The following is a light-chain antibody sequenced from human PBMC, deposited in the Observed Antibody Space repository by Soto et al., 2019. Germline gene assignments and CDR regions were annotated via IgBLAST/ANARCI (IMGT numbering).Light chain of an antibody. CDR3: QQYGSSPPYS. CDR1: QSVSSNY. Sequence: EIVLTQSPATLSLSPGERATLSCRVSQSVSSNYLAWYQQKPGQAPRLLIYDASTRATGIPDRFSGSGSGTDFTLTISRLEPEDFAVYYCQQYGSSPPYSFGQGTKLEIK. CDR2: DAS. V-gene: IGKV3-20*01. J-gene: IGKJ2*03.